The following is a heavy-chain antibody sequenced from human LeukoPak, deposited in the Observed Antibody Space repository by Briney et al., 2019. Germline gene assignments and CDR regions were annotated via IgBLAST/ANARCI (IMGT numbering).Heavy chain of an antibody. CDR3: ARHEINQFLRPRGWFDP. V-gene: IGHV4-59*08. CDR1: GGSISSYY. Sequence: SETLSLTCTVSGGSISSYYWSWIRQPPGKGLEWIGYIYYSGSTNYNPSLKSRVTISVDTSKNQFSLKLSSVTAADTAVYYCARHEINQFLRPRGWFDPWGQGTLVTVSS. J-gene: IGHJ5*02. CDR2: IYYSGST. D-gene: IGHD5-24*01.